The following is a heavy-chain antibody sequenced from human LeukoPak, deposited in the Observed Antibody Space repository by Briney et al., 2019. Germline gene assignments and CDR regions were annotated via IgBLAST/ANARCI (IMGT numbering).Heavy chain of an antibody. D-gene: IGHD5-18*01. J-gene: IGHJ4*02. CDR1: GYTFTGYY. Sequence: ASVKVSCKASGYTFTGYYMHWVRQAPGQGLEWTGWINTNTGGTNYVQKFQGRVTMTRDTSISTVYMELSRLRSDDTAAYSCARVGGDGYSYGFDYWGQGTLITVSS. CDR2: INTNTGGT. CDR3: ARVGGDGYSYGFDY. V-gene: IGHV1-2*02.